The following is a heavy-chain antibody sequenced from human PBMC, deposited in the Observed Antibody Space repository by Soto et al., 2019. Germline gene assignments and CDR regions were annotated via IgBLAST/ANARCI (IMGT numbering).Heavy chain of an antibody. CDR3: ARGKYYYDSSGYYVDAFDI. D-gene: IGHD3-22*01. J-gene: IGHJ3*02. V-gene: IGHV4-59*01. CDR2: IYYSGST. CDR1: GGSISSYY. Sequence: SETLSLTCTVSGGSISSYYWSWIRQPPGKGLEWIGYIYYSGSTNYNPSLKSRVTISVDTSKNQFSLKLSSVTAADTAVYYCARGKYYYDSSGYYVDAFDIWGQGTMVP.